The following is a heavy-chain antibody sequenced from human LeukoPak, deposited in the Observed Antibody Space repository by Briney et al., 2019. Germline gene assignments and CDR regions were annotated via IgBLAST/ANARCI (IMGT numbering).Heavy chain of an antibody. CDR2: IYTSGSP. Sequence: SETLSLTCTVSGGSISSSSYYWGWIRQPPGKGLEWIGRIYTSGSPNYNPSLKSRVSMSVDTSKNHFSLKLGSVTAADTAVYYCARDKGLIGGGAFDIWGQGTMVTVSS. CDR3: ARDKGLIGGGAFDI. CDR1: GGSISSSSYY. J-gene: IGHJ3*02. D-gene: IGHD3-10*01. V-gene: IGHV4-39*07.